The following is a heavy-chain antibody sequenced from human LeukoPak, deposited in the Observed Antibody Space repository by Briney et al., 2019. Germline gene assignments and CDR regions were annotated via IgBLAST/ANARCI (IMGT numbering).Heavy chain of an antibody. CDR2: ISGSGGST. CDR3: ARDHQRGSSSWYDPADY. D-gene: IGHD6-13*01. J-gene: IGHJ4*02. V-gene: IGHV3-23*01. CDR1: GFTFSSNA. Sequence: GGSLRLSCATSGFTFSSNAMSWVRQTPGKGLEWVSGISGSGGSTVYADSVTGRFTISRDNSKNTLYLQMNSLRAEDTAVYYCARDHQRGSSSWYDPADYWGQGTLVTVSS.